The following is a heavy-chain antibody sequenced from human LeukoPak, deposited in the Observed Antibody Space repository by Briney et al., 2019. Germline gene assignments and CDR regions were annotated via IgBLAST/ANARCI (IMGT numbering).Heavy chain of an antibody. D-gene: IGHD1-14*01. V-gene: IGHV4-59*01. Sequence: SETLSLTCPVSGGSITSSYWTWIRQPPGKGLEWIGYIYYSGDVNYNPSLKSRATISLDTSKNQFSLNLRSVTAADTAVYYCTKTARVPTDWGQGTLVTVSS. J-gene: IGHJ4*02. CDR3: TKTARVPTD. CDR1: GGSITSSY. CDR2: IYYSGDV.